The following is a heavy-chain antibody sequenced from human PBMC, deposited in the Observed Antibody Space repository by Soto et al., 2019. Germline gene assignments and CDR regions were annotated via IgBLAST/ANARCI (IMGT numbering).Heavy chain of an antibody. CDR1: GFTSSSYA. CDR3: AKDPGDFLTYNWFDP. J-gene: IGHJ5*02. Sequence: PGGSLRLSCAASGFTSSSYAMSWVRQAPGKGLEWVSAISGSGGSTYYADSVKGRFTTSRDNSKNTLYLQMNSLRAEDTAVYYCAKDPGDFLTYNWFDPWGQGTLVTVSS. CDR2: ISGSGGST. D-gene: IGHD2-21*02. V-gene: IGHV3-23*01.